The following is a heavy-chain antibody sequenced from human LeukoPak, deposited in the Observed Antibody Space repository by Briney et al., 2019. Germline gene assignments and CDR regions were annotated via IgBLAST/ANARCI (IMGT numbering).Heavy chain of an antibody. CDR1: GGPISSSNW. Sequence: SETLSLTCAVSGGPISSSNWWSWVRQPAGKGLEWIGEIYHSGSTNYNPSLKSRVTISVDKSKNQFSLKLSSVTAADTAVYYCATGHSSGWYFDYWGQGTLVTVSS. V-gene: IGHV4-4*02. CDR3: ATGHSSGWYFDY. D-gene: IGHD6-19*01. CDR2: IYHSGST. J-gene: IGHJ4*02.